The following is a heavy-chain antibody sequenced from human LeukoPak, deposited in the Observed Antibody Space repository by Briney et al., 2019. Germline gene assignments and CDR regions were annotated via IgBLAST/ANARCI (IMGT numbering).Heavy chain of an antibody. Sequence: PGGSLRLSCAASGFTFSSYAMSWVRQAPGKGLEWVSAISGGGGSTYYADSVKGRFTISRDNSKNTLYLQMNSLRAEDTAVYYCAKTGAVLIVYFFDSWGQGALVTVSS. CDR3: AKTGAVLIVYFFDS. CDR1: GFTFSSYA. D-gene: IGHD2-21*01. CDR2: ISGGGGST. V-gene: IGHV3-23*01. J-gene: IGHJ4*02.